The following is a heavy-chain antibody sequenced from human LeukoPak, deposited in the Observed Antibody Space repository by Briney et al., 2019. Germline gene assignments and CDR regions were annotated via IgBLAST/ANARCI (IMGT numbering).Heavy chain of an antibody. V-gene: IGHV3-21*01. CDR3: ARELLGPGFWYFDV. D-gene: IGHD3-10*01. J-gene: IGHJ2*01. Sequence: GGSLRLSCAASGFTFSSYSMNWVRQAPGKGLEWVSSISSSSSYIYYADSVKGRFTISRDNAKNSLYLQMNSLGAGDTAVYYCARELLGPGFWYFDVWGRGTPVIVSS. CDR1: GFTFSSYS. CDR2: ISSSSSYI.